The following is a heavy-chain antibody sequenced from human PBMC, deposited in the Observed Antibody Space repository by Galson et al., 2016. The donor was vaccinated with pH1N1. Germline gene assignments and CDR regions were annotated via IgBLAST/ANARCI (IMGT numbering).Heavy chain of an antibody. Sequence: QSGAEVKKPGKSLKISCKASGYSFITSWIGWVRQTPGKGLEWMGIICPGDADTKYSPSFQGQVTVSADKSISTAYLQWRSLKASDTAMYYWARQVGGDAGMGGEDAYEVWGQGTMVTVSS. CDR2: ICPGDADT. V-gene: IGHV5-51*01. D-gene: IGHD2-21*01. CDR3: ARQVGGDAGMGGEDAYEV. CDR1: GYSFITSW. J-gene: IGHJ3*01.